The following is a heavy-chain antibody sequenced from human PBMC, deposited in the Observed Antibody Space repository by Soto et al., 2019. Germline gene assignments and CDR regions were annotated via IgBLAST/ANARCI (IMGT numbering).Heavy chain of an antibody. CDR1: GFTFSSYG. CDR3: AKERGSGRAAAGTDY. Sequence: QVQLVESGGGVVQPGRSLRLSCAASGFTFSSYGMHWVRQAPGKGLEWVAVISYDGSNKYYADSVKGRFTISRDNSKNTLHLQMNSLRAEDTAVYYCAKERGSGRAAAGTDYWGQGPLVTVSS. V-gene: IGHV3-30*18. D-gene: IGHD6-13*01. CDR2: ISYDGSNK. J-gene: IGHJ4*02.